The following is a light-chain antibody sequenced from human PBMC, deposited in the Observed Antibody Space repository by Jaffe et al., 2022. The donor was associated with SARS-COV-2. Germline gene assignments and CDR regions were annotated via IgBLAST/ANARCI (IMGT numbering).Light chain of an antibody. CDR1: SSDVGGHNL. V-gene: IGLV2-11*01. Sequence: QSTLTQSRSVSGSPGQSVSISCTGTSSDVGGHNLVSWYQQHPGKAPKLMIYDVSQRPSGVPDRFSGSKSGNTASLIISGLQTEDEADYYCCSYSGVYHWVFGGGTKLTVL. J-gene: IGLJ3*02. CDR3: CSYSGVYHWV. CDR2: DVS.